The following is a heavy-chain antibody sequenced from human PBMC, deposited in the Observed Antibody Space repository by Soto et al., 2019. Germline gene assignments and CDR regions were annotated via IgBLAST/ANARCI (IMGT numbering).Heavy chain of an antibody. CDR2: IHYSGTT. D-gene: IGHD6-13*01. CDR3: AAGEASSRNLAPYYLDF. J-gene: IGHJ4*02. Sequence: SETLSRTCTVSGGSIRNSFWTWIRQPPGEGLEWIVYIHYSGTTSFFPSYNPSLRSRVTISEDTSKNQFSLKLLSVTTADTAVYFCAAGEASSRNLAPYYLDFWGQGTLVTVSS. V-gene: IGHV4-59*01. CDR1: GGSIRNSF.